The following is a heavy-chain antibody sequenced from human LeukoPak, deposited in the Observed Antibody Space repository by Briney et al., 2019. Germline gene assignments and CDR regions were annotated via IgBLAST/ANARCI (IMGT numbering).Heavy chain of an antibody. Sequence: PGGSLRLSCAASGFTFSSYAMSWVRQAPGKGLEWVSAISGSGGSTYYADSVKGRFTISRDNSKNTLYLQMNSLRAEDTAVYYCARESDRYCYSTSCPNWYDPWGQGTLVTVSS. CDR2: ISGSGGST. V-gene: IGHV3-23*01. CDR3: ARESDRYCYSTSCPNWYDP. J-gene: IGHJ5*02. CDR1: GFTFSSYA. D-gene: IGHD2-2*01.